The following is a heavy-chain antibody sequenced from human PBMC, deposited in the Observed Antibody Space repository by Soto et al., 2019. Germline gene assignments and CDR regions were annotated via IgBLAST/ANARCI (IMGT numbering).Heavy chain of an antibody. Sequence: SETLSLTCTVSGGSISSGGYYWNWIRQHPDKRLGWIGYIYYSGSTFYAPSLRSRVTISVDKSKNQFSLKLSSVTAADTAVYYCARVAVAGTRFDYWGQGTLVTVSS. CDR1: GGSISSGGYY. CDR2: IYYSGST. D-gene: IGHD6-19*01. J-gene: IGHJ4*02. CDR3: ARVAVAGTRFDY. V-gene: IGHV4-31*03.